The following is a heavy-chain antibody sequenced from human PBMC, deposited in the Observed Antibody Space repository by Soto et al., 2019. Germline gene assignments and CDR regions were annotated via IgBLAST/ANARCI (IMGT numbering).Heavy chain of an antibody. D-gene: IGHD3-3*01. J-gene: IGHJ4*02. Sequence: ASVKVSCKASGYTFTSYGISWVRQAPGQGLEWMGWISAYNGNTNYAQKLQGRVTMTTDTSTSTAYMELRSLRSDDTAVYYCARENYDFWSGYYPVFDYCGQGTLVTVSS. V-gene: IGHV1-18*01. CDR2: ISAYNGNT. CDR3: ARENYDFWSGYYPVFDY. CDR1: GYTFTSYG.